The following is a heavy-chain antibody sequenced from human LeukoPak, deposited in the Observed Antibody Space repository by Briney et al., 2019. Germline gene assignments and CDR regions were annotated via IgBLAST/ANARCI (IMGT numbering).Heavy chain of an antibody. J-gene: IGHJ4*02. CDR2: ISYDGSNK. CDR1: GFTFSNYG. V-gene: IGHV3-30*18. D-gene: IGHD3-22*01. CDR3: AKEGYKDSSGYLEY. Sequence: PGGSLRLSCAASGFTFSNYGMHWVRQAPGKGLEWVAVISYDGSNKYYADSVKGRVTISRDNSKNTLYLQMNSLRPEDTAVYYCAKEGYKDSSGYLEYWGQGTLVTVSS.